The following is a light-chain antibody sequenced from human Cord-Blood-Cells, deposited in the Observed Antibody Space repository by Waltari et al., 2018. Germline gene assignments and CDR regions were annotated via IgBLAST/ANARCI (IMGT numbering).Light chain of an antibody. Sequence: DIQVTQSPSPLFAFVGDQVTITCRASQSISSYLNWYQQKPGKAPKLLIYAASSLQSGVPSRFSGSGSGTDFTLTISSLQPEDFATYYCQQSCSTPWTFGQGTKVEIK. J-gene: IGKJ1*01. CDR2: AAS. CDR3: QQSCSTPWT. V-gene: IGKV1-39*01. CDR1: QSISSY.